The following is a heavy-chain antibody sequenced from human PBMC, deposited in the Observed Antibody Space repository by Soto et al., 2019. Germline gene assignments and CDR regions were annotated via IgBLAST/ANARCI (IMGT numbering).Heavy chain of an antibody. CDR1: GYTSINYC. V-gene: IGHV1-46*03. J-gene: IGHJ4*02. CDR2: INPSGDDI. D-gene: IGHD3-16*01. Sequence: QVQLVQSGAEVKKPGASVHLSCKASGYTSINYCMYWVRQAPGQGLEWMGRINPSGDDITYAQNFQGRVTMTSDTSTSSFSMELSSLRSEDTAVYYCVSDGTATYTGFDYWGQGTLVTVSS. CDR3: VSDGTATYTGFDY.